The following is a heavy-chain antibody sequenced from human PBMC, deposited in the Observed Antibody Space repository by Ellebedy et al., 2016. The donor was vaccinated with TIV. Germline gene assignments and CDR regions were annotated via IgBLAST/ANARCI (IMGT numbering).Heavy chain of an antibody. V-gene: IGHV3-21*01. CDR1: GFTFSTYN. J-gene: IGHJ3*02. Sequence: GESLKISCAASGFTFSTYNMNWVRQAPGKGLEWVSLIDRSSSYIYYADSLKGRFTISRDNAKNSLYLQMNSLSAEDTAVYYCASRQGYCSGGRCLLDAFDIWGQGTMVTVSS. D-gene: IGHD2-15*01. CDR3: ASRQGYCSGGRCLLDAFDI. CDR2: IDRSSSYI.